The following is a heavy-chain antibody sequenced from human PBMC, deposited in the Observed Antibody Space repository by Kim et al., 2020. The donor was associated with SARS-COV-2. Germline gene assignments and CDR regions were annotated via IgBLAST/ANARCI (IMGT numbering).Heavy chain of an antibody. J-gene: IGHJ3*02. CDR3: ARGQYSGFWSGYSLGAFDI. D-gene: IGHD3-3*01. V-gene: IGHV4-34*01. Sequence: SRVTISVDTSKNQFSLKLSSVTAADTAVYYCARGQYSGFWSGYSLGAFDIWGQGTMVTVSS.